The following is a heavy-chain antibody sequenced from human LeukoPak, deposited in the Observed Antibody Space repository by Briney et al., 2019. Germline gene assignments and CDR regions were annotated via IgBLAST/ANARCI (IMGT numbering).Heavy chain of an antibody. D-gene: IGHD3-22*01. J-gene: IGHJ4*02. V-gene: IGHV1-2*02. CDR2: INPNSGGT. Sequence: GASVKVSCKTSGYTFTNYGISWVRQAPGQGLEWMGWINPNSGGTNYAQKFQGRVTMTRDTSISTAYMELSRLRSDDTAVYYCARAPNPYYYDSSGCNDYWGQGTLVTVSS. CDR1: GYTFTNYG. CDR3: ARAPNPYYYDSSGCNDY.